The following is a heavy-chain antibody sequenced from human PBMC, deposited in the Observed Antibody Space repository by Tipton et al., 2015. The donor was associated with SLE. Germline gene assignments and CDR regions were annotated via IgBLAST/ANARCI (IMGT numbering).Heavy chain of an antibody. D-gene: IGHD3-22*01. J-gene: IGHJ4*02. CDR3: TVTFGSGYPWVYFDY. V-gene: IGHV4-39*01. CDR1: GGSISDSSHY. CDR2: IYYSGST. Sequence: TLSLTCTVSGGSISDSSHYWGWIRQPPGKGLEWIGSIYYSGSTYYNSSLKSRVTISVDTSKNQFSLNLSSVTAADTAVYYCTVTFGSGYPWVYFDYWGQGTLVTVSS.